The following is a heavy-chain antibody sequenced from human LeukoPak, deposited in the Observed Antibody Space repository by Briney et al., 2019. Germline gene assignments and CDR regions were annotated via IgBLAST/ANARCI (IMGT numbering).Heavy chain of an antibody. V-gene: IGHV3-21*01. D-gene: IGHD4/OR15-4a*01. CDR1: GLTFSTST. CDR2: ISGSSDKI. CDR3: VRIPNSANFPNWFDP. Sequence: GGSLRLSCAASGLTFSTSTMNWVRQSPGKGREGMSSISGSSDKIYYADSVKGRFTISRDNAKDSLYLQMNSLRAEDTAMYYCVRIPNSANFPNWFDPWGQGTLVTVSS. J-gene: IGHJ5*02.